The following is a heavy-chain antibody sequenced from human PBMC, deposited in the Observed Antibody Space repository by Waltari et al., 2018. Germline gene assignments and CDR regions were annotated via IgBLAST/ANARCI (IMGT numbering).Heavy chain of an antibody. CDR3: ARAYWGADY. Sequence: QLQLQESGPGLVKPSETLSLTCAVSGGSISGNYWSWIRQPPGKGLEWIGRISGSGGNIDYNPSLKSRVTISTDTSKNQFSLNLNFVTAADTAVYYCARAYWGADYWGQGVLVTVSS. J-gene: IGHJ4*02. CDR1: GGSISGNY. CDR2: ISGSGGNI. V-gene: IGHV4-4*07. D-gene: IGHD2-21*01.